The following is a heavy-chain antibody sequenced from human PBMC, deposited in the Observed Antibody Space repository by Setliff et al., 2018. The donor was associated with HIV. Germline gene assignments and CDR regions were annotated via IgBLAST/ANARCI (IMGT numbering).Heavy chain of an antibody. D-gene: IGHD3-10*01. Sequence: GESLRLSCAASGFTFSNYAMSWVRQAPGKGLDWVSVISGSGGSTHYAGSVKGRFTISRDTSKNTLYLQINSLRAEDAAMYYCARETGSGSFYVYWGQGTQVTISS. J-gene: IGHJ4*02. CDR1: GFTFSNYA. CDR3: ARETGSGSFYVY. V-gene: IGHV3-23*01. CDR2: ISGSGGST.